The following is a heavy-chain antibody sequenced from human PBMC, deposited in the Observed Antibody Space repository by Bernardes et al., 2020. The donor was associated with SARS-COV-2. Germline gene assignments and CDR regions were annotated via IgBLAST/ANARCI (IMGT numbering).Heavy chain of an antibody. CDR1: GGSISSYY. CDR2: IYYSGST. D-gene: IGHD3-3*01. V-gene: IGHV4-59*08. Sequence: SETLSLTCTVSGGSISSYYWSWIRQPPGKGLEWIGYIYYSGSTNYNPSLKSRVTISVDTSKNQFSLTLSSATAADTAVYYCARQDIGAIFGVVITPAGMDGWGQGTTVTGSS. CDR3: ARQDIGAIFGVVITPAGMDG. J-gene: IGHJ6*02.